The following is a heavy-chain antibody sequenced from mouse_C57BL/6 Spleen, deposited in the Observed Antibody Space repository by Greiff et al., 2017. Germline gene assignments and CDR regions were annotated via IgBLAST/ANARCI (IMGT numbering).Heavy chain of an antibody. CDR1: GFSLTSYG. D-gene: IGHD2-1*01. CDR3: ARYYGKGDAMDY. V-gene: IGHV2-6*01. CDR2: IWGVGST. Sequence: VQGVESGPGLVAPSQSLSITCTVSGFSLTSYGVDWVRQSPGKGLEWLGVIWGVGSTNYNSALKSRLSISKDNSKSQVFLKMNSLQTDDTAMYYCARYYGKGDAMDYWGQGTSVTVSS. J-gene: IGHJ4*01.